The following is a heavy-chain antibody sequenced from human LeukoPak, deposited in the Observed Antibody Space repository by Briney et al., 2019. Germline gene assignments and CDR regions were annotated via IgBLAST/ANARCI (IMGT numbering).Heavy chain of an antibody. CDR2: ISFDGDNK. V-gene: IGHV3-30*04. CDR1: GFTFSTHA. J-gene: IGHJ4*02. CDR3: ASPVRLGWDYYDSSGYFAY. D-gene: IGHD3-22*01. Sequence: GGSLRLSCAASGFTFSTHAMHWVRQAPGKGLEWVAAISFDGDNKYCADSVKGRFTISRDNSNNSLYLQMSSPRAEDTAVYYSASPVRLGWDYYDSSGYFAYWGQGTLVTVSS.